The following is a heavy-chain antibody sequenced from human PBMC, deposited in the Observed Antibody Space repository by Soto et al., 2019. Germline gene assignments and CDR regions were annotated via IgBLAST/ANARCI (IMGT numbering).Heavy chain of an antibody. CDR1: GYTFTSYA. CDR2: INAGNGNT. J-gene: IGHJ5*02. CDR3: ARGPLWFVELLYSYNWFDP. V-gene: IGHV1-3*01. Sequence: QVPLVQSGAEVKKPGASVKVSCKASGYTFTSYAMHWVRQAPGQRLEWMGWINAGNGNTKYSQKFQGRVTITRDTSATTAYMQLSSLRSEDTAVYYCARGPLWFVELLYSYNWFDPWGQGTLVTVSS. D-gene: IGHD3-10*01.